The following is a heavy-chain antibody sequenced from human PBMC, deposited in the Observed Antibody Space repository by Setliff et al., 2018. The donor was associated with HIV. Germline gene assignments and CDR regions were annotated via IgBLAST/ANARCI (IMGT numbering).Heavy chain of an antibody. J-gene: IGHJ4*02. D-gene: IGHD3-22*01. Sequence: ASVKVSCKASGYTFTGYYMNWVRQAPGQGLEWMGWINPNNGGTNYAQKVQGRVTMTRDNSISTAYMELSRLRSDDTAVYYCARDYYDSIGDIFFPGLPDYLGQGTLVTVFS. CDR3: ARDYYDSIGDIFFPGLPDY. CDR2: INPNNGGT. V-gene: IGHV1-2*02. CDR1: GYTFTGYY.